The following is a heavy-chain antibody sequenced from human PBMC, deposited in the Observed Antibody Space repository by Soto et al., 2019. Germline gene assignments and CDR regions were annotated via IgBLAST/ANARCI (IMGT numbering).Heavy chain of an antibody. J-gene: IGHJ6*02. CDR2: IYYGGTT. V-gene: IGHV3-66*01. Sequence: EVQLVESGGGLVQPGGSLRISCAASGLTVSTNYMSWVRQAPGKGLEWVSIIYYGGTTYYADSVKGRFTISRDDSKNTLDLQRHSLRAEDTAVYYCARDYDTSRGDWAYYGIDVWGQGTTVTVSS. CDR1: GLTVSTNY. D-gene: IGHD3-9*01. CDR3: ARDYDTSRGDWAYYGIDV.